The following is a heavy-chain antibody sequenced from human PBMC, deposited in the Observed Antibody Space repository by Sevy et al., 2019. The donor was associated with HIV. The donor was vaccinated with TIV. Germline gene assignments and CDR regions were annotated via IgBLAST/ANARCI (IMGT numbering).Heavy chain of an antibody. J-gene: IGHJ5*02. CDR3: ARDRSIAAAAKKWFDP. V-gene: IGHV3-48*02. CDR2: ISSSSSTI. CDR1: GFTFSSYS. Sequence: GGSLRLSCAASGFTFSSYSMNWVRQAPGKGLEWVSYISSSSSTIYYADSVKGRFTISGDNAKNPLYLQMNSLRDEDTAVYYCARDRSIAAAAKKWFDPWGQGTLVTVSS. D-gene: IGHD6-13*01.